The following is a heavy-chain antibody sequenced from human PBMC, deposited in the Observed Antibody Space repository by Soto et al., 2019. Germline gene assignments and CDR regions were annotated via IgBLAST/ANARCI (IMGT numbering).Heavy chain of an antibody. CDR1: GFTFSSYG. V-gene: IGHV3-30*18. CDR3: AKGEGSSGWNLDY. Sequence: QVQLVESGGGVVQPGRSLRLSCAASGFTFSSYGMHWVRQAPGKGLEWVAVISYDGSNKYYADSVKGRFTISRDNSKNTLYLQRNSLRAEDTAVYYCAKGEGSSGWNLDYWGQGTLVTVSS. CDR2: ISYDGSNK. D-gene: IGHD6-19*01. J-gene: IGHJ4*02.